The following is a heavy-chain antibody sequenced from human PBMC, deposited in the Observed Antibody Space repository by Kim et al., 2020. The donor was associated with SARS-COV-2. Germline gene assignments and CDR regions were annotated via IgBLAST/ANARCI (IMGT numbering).Heavy chain of an antibody. CDR3: ARDLYYYGSGSRLPNWFDP. V-gene: IGHV3-21*01. Sequence: GGSLRLSCAASGFTFSSYSMNWVRQAPGKGLEWVSSISSSSSYIYYADSVKGRFTISRDNAKNSLYLRMNSLRAEDTAVYYCARDLYYYGSGSRLPNWFDPWGQGTLVTVSS. J-gene: IGHJ5*02. CDR1: GFTFSSYS. CDR2: ISSSSSYI. D-gene: IGHD3-10*01.